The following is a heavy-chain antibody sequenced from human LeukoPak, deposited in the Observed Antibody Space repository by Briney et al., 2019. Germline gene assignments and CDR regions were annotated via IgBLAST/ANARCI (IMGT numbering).Heavy chain of an antibody. D-gene: IGHD3-3*01. CDR1: GGSISSSYYY. J-gene: IGHJ4*02. V-gene: IGHV4-39*01. CDR2: IYYSGTT. Sequence: PSETLSLTCTVSGGSISSSYYYWVWIRQPPGKGLEWIGSIYYSGTTYYNPSLKSRVTISVDTSKNQFSLELSSVTAADTAVYYCAREPRITIFGVVPYYWGQGTLVTVSS. CDR3: AREPRITIFGVVPYY.